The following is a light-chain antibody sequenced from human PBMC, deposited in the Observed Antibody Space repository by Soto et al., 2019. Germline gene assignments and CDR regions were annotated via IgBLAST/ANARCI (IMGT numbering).Light chain of an antibody. CDR3: QQYGSHGT. V-gene: IGKV3-20*01. J-gene: IGKJ1*01. Sequence: EIVLTQSPGTLSLSPGERATLSCRASQSVSSTYLSWYQQKPGQAPRLLIYAASSRETGIPDTFSGSGSGTDFTLTISRLEPEDFAVYYCQQYGSHGTFGQGTKVEIK. CDR2: AAS. CDR1: QSVSSTY.